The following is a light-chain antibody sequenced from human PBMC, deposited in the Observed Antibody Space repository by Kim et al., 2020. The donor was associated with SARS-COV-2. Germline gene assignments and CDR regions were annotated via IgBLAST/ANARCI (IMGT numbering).Light chain of an antibody. CDR3: QHYGIK. CDR2: GAF. CDR1: QSVSSRH. J-gene: IGKJ1*01. Sequence: DIVLTQSPDTLSLSPGERATLSCRASQSVSSRHIAWYQHKPGQAPRLLLYGAFNRATGIPDRFSGSGSGTDFTLTISRLEPEDFAVFYCQHYGIKFGQGTKGDI. V-gene: IGKV3-20*01.